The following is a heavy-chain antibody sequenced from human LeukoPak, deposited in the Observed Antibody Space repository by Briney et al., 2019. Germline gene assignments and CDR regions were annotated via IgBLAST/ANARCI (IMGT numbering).Heavy chain of an antibody. CDR1: GFTFSSYG. V-gene: IGHV3-30*18. D-gene: IGHD5-18*01. CDR2: ISYDGGNK. J-gene: IGHJ4*02. Sequence: PGGSLRLSCAASGFTFSSYGMHWVRQAPGKGLEWVAAISYDGGNKYYADSVKGRFTISRDNSKNTLYLQMNSLRAEDTAVYYCAKDFGSYGFDYWGQGTLVTVSS. CDR3: AKDFGSYGFDY.